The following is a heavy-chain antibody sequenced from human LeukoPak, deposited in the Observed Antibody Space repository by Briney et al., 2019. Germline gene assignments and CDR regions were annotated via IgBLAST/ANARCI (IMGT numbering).Heavy chain of an antibody. CDR1: GFTFSSYE. J-gene: IGHJ6*04. V-gene: IGHV3-48*03. Sequence: PGGSLRLSCAASGFTFSSYEMNWVRQAPGKGLGWVSYISSSGATRYYADSVKGRFTMSRDNSKNTLYLQMNSLRAEDTAVYYCAELGITMIGGVWGKGTTVTISS. D-gene: IGHD3-10*02. CDR2: ISSSGATR. CDR3: AELGITMIGGV.